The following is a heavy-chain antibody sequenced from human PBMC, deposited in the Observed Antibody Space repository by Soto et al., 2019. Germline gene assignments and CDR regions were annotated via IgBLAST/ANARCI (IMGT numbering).Heavy chain of an antibody. Sequence: PGGPLRLSCAASGFTFDDYAMHWVRQAPGKGLEWVSGISWNSGSIGYADSVKGRFTISRDNAENSLYLQMNSLRAEDTALYYFANDLRRPQGIVVAPAALYGMEVWGQGTKVTVSS. CDR3: ANDLRRPQGIVVAPAALYGMEV. CDR2: ISWNSGSI. V-gene: IGHV3-9*01. CDR1: GFTFDDYA. D-gene: IGHD2-2*01. J-gene: IGHJ6*01.